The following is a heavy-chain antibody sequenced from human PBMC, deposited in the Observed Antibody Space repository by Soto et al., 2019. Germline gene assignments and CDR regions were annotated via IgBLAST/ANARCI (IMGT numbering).Heavy chain of an antibody. CDR2: IDWDDDK. D-gene: IGHD4-4*01. Sequence: GSGPTLVNPTQTLTLTCTFSGFSLSTSGMCVSWIRQPPGKALEWLARIDWDDDKYYSTSLKTRLTISKDTSKNQVVLTMTNMDPVDTATYYCARIQIYSNYVPPTYYYYGMDVWGQGTTVTVSS. CDR3: ARIQIYSNYVPPTYYYYGMDV. V-gene: IGHV2-70*11. J-gene: IGHJ6*02. CDR1: GFSLSTSGMC.